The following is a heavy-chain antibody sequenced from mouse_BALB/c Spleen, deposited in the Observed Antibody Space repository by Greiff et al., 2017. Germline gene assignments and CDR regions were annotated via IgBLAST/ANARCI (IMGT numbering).Heavy chain of an antibody. Sequence: VQLKESGAELVKPGASVKLSCTASGFNIKDTYMHWVKQRPEQGLEWIGMIDPANGNTKYDPKFQGKATITADTSSNTAYLQLSSLTSEDTAVYYCAIGRSDYYGSTFAYWGQGTLVTVSA. V-gene: IGHV14-3*02. CDR2: IDPANGNT. J-gene: IGHJ3*01. D-gene: IGHD1-1*01. CDR3: AIGRSDYYGSTFAY. CDR1: GFNIKDTY.